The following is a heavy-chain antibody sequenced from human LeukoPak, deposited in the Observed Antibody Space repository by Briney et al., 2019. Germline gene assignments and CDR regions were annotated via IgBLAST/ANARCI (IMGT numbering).Heavy chain of an antibody. J-gene: IGHJ4*02. V-gene: IGHV3-9*01. D-gene: IGHD1-14*01. CDR3: AKGGIGMAHLFDY. CDR1: GIIFDDCA. CDR2: INWNSGSI. Sequence: GGSLRLSCVASGIIFDDCAMHWVRQAPGKGLEWVSSINWNSGSIDYADSVKGRFTISRDNSKNTLYLQMNSLRAEDTAVYYCAKGGIGMAHLFDYWGQGTLVTVSS.